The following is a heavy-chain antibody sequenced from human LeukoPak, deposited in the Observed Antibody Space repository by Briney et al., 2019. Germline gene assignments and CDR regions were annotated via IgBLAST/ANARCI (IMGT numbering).Heavy chain of an antibody. D-gene: IGHD1-26*01. V-gene: IGHV1-2*02. Sequence: ASVKVSCKASGYTFTGYYMHWVRQAPGQGLEWMGWINLNSGGTNDAQKFQDRGTMTRDTSISTANMELSRLKSDDTAVYYCAREWDGGFDTWGQGTLVTVSS. CDR3: AREWDGGFDT. CDR1: GYTFTGYY. J-gene: IGHJ5*02. CDR2: INLNSGGT.